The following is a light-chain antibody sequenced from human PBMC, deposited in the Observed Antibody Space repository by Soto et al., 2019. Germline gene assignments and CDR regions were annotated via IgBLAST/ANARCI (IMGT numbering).Light chain of an antibody. CDR3: ATWDDSLNIVV. CDR1: SSNIGSNT. Sequence: QAVLTQPPSASGTPGQRVTISCSGSSSNIGSNTVNWYQQLPGTAPKLLIYVNNQLPSGVPDRFSGSKSGTSASLAISGLLSEDEADYYCATWDDSLNIVVFGGGTKLTVL. V-gene: IGLV1-44*01. J-gene: IGLJ2*01. CDR2: VNN.